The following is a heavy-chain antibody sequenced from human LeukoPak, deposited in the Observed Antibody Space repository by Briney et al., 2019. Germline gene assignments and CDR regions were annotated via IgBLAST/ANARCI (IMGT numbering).Heavy chain of an antibody. J-gene: IGHJ4*02. CDR1: GGSISSGGYY. CDR3: ARVTHPSMAGGDFDY. CDR2: IYHSGST. Sequence: ASQTLSLTCTVSGGSISSGGYYWSWIRQPPGKGLEWIGYIYHSGSTYYNPSLKSRVTISVDRSKNQFSLKLSSVTAADTAVYYCARVTHPSMAGGDFDYWGQGTLVTVSS. V-gene: IGHV4-30-2*01. D-gene: IGHD3-16*01.